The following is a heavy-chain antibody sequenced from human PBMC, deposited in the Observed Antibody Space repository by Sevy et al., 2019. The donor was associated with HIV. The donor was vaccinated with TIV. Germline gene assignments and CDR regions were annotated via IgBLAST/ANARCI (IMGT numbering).Heavy chain of an antibody. J-gene: IGHJ4*02. D-gene: IGHD6-19*01. V-gene: IGHV1-18*04. Sequence: ASVKVSCKASCYTFTSYGITWVRQAPGQGLEWMGWISAHNGNTHYAQNLQGRVTMATDTSASTVYMELRSLRSDDTAVYYCARDLAIAVAAPDYWGQGTLVTVSS. CDR2: ISAHNGNT. CDR3: ARDLAIAVAAPDY. CDR1: CYTFTSYG.